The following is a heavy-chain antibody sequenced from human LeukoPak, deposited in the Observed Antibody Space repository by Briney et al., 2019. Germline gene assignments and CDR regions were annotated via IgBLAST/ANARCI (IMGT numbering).Heavy chain of an antibody. J-gene: IGHJ4*02. CDR2: INHSGST. D-gene: IGHD3-10*01. CDR3: ARGHALYYYGSGRHFDY. CDR1: GGSFSGYY. Sequence: KASETLSLTCAVYGGSFSGYYWSWIRQPPGKGLEWIGEINHSGSTNYNPSLKSRVTISVDTSKNQFSLKLSSVTAADTAVYYCARGHALYYYGSGRHFDYWGQGTLVTVSS. V-gene: IGHV4-34*01.